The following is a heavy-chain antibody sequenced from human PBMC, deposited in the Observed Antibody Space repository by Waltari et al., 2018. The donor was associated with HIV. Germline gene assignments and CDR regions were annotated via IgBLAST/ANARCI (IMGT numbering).Heavy chain of an antibody. D-gene: IGHD3-9*01. V-gene: IGHV1-2*02. CDR2: MKPNSGGT. J-gene: IGHJ5*02. CDR3: SRGGTILTGYYPSGVS. CDR1: GYPFTAYY. Sequence: QVQLVQSGAEVKKPGASVKVSCKASGYPFTAYYINRVRQAPGQGLEWIGWMKPNSGGTNYPQKFKGRVTMTRDTSIKTAYLQLSGLTSDDTALYWCSRGGTILTGYYPSGVSWGQGTPVTVSS.